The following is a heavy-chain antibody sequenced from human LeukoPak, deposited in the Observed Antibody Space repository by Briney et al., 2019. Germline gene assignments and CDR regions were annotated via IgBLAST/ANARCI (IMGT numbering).Heavy chain of an antibody. D-gene: IGHD5-12*01. J-gene: IGHJ4*02. CDR3: ARSPKNVAYNSGLDYFDF. CDR1: GYSFTSYW. Sequence: GESLKISCKGSGYSFTSYWIGWVRQMPGKGLEWMGIVYPGDSDTRYSPSFQGQVTISADKSISTAYLQWSSVKASDTAMFYCARSPKNVAYNSGLDYFDFWGQGTLVTVSS. CDR2: VYPGDSDT. V-gene: IGHV5-51*01.